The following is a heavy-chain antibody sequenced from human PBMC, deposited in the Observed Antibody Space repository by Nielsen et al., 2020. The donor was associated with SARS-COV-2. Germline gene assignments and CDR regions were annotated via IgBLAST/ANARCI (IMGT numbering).Heavy chain of an antibody. V-gene: IGHV4-59*01. J-gene: IGHJ2*01. CDR2: IYYSGST. CDR1: GGSISSYY. CDR3: ARSRRDGYNWYLDL. D-gene: IGHD5-24*01. Sequence: SETLSLTCTVSGGSISSYYWSWIRQPPGKGLEWIGYIYYSGSTNYNPSLKSRVTISVDTSKNQFSLKLSSVTAADTAVYYCARSRRDGYNWYLDLWGRGTLVTVSS.